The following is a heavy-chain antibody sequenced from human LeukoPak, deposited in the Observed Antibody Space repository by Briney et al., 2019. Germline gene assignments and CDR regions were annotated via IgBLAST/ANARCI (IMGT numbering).Heavy chain of an antibody. V-gene: IGHV2-5*02. CDR2: IYWDDDK. D-gene: IGHD5-18*01. J-gene: IGHJ4*02. Sequence: ESGPTLVNPTQTLTLTCTFSGFSLSTSGVGVGWIRQPPGQALEWLALIYWDDDKRYSPSLKSRLTITKDTSKNRVVLTMTNMDPVDTATYYCAHSGGYGNGLLLYFDYWGQGTLVTVSS. CDR3: AHSGGYGNGLLLYFDY. CDR1: GFSLSTSGVG.